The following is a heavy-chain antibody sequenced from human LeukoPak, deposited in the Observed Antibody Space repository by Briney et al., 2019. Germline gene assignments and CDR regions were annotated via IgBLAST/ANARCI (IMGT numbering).Heavy chain of an antibody. CDR3: ARDPHYCSGGSCYSFDYYGMDV. V-gene: IGHV1-46*01. CDR1: GYTFTSYY. Sequence: ASVKVSCKASGYTFTSYYMHWVRQAPGQGLEWMGIINPSGGSTSYAQKFQGRVTMTRDTSTSTVYMELSSLRSEDTAVYYCARDPHYCSGGSCYSFDYYGMDVWGKGTTVTVSS. D-gene: IGHD2-15*01. J-gene: IGHJ6*04. CDR2: INPSGGST.